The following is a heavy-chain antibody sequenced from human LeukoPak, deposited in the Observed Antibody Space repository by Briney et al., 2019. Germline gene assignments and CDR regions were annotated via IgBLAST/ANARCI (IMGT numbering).Heavy chain of an antibody. CDR3: ARSGYSYSNYFYYCLDV. D-gene: IGHD5-24*01. CDR1: GYTFTDYY. CDR2: INPHSGGT. V-gene: IGHV1-2*02. J-gene: IGHJ6*02. Sequence: ASVRLSCKASGYTFTDYYMHWVRQAPGQGIEWMGWINPHSGGTKLAQRYQGRVTMTRDTSISTAYMELSRLRSDDTAVYYCARSGYSYSNYFYYCLDVWGQGATVSV.